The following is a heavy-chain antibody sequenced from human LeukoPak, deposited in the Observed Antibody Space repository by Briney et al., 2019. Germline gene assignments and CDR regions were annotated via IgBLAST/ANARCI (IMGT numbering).Heavy chain of an antibody. V-gene: IGHV3-11*01. CDR2: ISSSGGTI. Sequence: GGSLRLSCAASGFTFSDYYMSWIRQAPGKGLEWISYISSSGGTIYYADSVKGRFTISRDNARNSLYLQMNSLRAEDTAVYYCARERAIASLRPYYFDYWGQGTLVTVSS. CDR3: ARERAIASLRPYYFDY. J-gene: IGHJ4*02. D-gene: IGHD6-6*01. CDR1: GFTFSDYY.